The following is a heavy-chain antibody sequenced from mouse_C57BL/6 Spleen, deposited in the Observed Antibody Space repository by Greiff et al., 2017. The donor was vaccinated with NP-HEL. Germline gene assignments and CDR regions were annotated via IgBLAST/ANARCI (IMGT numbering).Heavy chain of an antibody. CDR3: ARERDYDYDNYAMDY. CDR1: GYTFTSYD. J-gene: IGHJ4*01. CDR2: IYPRDGST. V-gene: IGHV1-85*01. Sequence: QVQLKQSGPELVKPGASVKLSCKASGYTFTSYDINWVKQRPGQGLEWIGWIYPRDGSTKYNEKFKGKATLTVDTSSSTAYMELHSLTSEDSAVYFCARERDYDYDNYAMDYWGQGTSVTVSS. D-gene: IGHD2-4*01.